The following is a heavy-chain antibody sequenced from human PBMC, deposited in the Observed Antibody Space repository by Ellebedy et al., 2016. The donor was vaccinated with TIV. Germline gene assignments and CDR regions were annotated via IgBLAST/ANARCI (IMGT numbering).Heavy chain of an antibody. CDR3: ARHLSNWNPVDY. CDR1: GYTFTNYP. CDR2: INAGKGDT. J-gene: IGHJ4*02. D-gene: IGHD1-20*01. Sequence: ASVKVSXXASGYTFTNYPIHWVRQAPGQRLEWMGLINAGKGDTKYSQKFQGRVIITRDTSASTAYMELRSLRSEDTAVYYCARHLSNWNPVDYWGQGTLVTVSS. V-gene: IGHV1-3*01.